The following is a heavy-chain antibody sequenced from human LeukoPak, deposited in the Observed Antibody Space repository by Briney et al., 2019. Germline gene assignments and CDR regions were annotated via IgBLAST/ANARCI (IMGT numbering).Heavy chain of an antibody. D-gene: IGHD2-15*01. V-gene: IGHV3-23*01. J-gene: IGHJ4*02. Sequence: MXXXXXAXXKGLEWVSAISGSGRSTYYADSVKGRFTISRDNSKNTLYLQMNSLRAEDTAVYYCAKVLVVAAFDYWGQGTLVTVSS. CDR3: AKVLVVAAFDY. CDR2: ISGSGRST.